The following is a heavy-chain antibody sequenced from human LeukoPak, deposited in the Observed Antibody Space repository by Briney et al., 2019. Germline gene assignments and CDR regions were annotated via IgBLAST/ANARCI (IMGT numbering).Heavy chain of an antibody. V-gene: IGHV3-43*02. J-gene: IGHJ4*02. Sequence: GGSLRLSCAASGFTFDDYAMHWVRQAPGKGLEWVSLISGDGGSTYYADSVKGRFTISRDSSENSLYLQMNSLRTEDTALYYCAKDFGAGRITIFGVVQAFYFDYWGQGTLVTVSS. CDR1: GFTFDDYA. D-gene: IGHD3-3*01. CDR3: AKDFGAGRITIFGVVQAFYFDY. CDR2: ISGDGGST.